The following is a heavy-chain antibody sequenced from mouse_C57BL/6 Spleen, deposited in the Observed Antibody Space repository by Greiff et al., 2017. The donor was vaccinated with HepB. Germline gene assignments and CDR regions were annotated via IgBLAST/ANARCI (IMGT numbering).Heavy chain of an antibody. D-gene: IGHD2-12*01. V-gene: IGHV1-59*01. CDR1: GYTFTSYW. CDR2: IDPSDSYT. CDR3: ARTLYEGNAMDY. J-gene: IGHJ4*01. Sequence: QVQLQQPGAELVRPGTSVKLSCKASGYTFTSYWMHWVKQRPGQGLEWIGVIDPSDSYTNYNQKFKGKATLTVDTSSSTAYMQLSSLTSEDSAVYYCARTLYEGNAMDYWGQGTSVTVSS.